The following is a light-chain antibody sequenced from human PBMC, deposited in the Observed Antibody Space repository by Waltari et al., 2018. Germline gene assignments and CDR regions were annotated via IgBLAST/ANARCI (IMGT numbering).Light chain of an antibody. CDR2: AAS. CDR3: QQYNEWPYT. J-gene: IGKJ2*01. Sequence: ETIMTQSPATLSVSPGERASLSCRASKSVSNNLAWYQQKPGQAPRLLIYAASSRGTGVPGRFSGGGSGTDFTLTISSLQSEDFAVYYRQQYNEWPYTFGQGTKVDIK. CDR1: KSVSNN. V-gene: IGKV3-15*01.